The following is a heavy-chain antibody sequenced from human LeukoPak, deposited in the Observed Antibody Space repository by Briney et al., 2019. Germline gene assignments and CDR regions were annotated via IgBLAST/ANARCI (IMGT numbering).Heavy chain of an antibody. V-gene: IGHV3-49*04. CDR2: IRSTAYGGTT. J-gene: IGHJ6*03. Sequence: QPGRSLRLSCTASGFTFGDYAMSWVRQAPGKGLEWVGFIRSTAYGGTTEYAASVKGRFTISRDDSKSIAYLQMNSLKTEDTAVYYCSYGSARDYYYYYMDVWGKGTTVTVSS. CDR3: SYGSARDYYYYYMDV. CDR1: GFTFGDYA. D-gene: IGHD3-10*01.